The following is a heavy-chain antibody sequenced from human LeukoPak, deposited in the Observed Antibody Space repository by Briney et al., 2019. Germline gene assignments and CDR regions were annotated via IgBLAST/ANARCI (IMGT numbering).Heavy chain of an antibody. CDR3: AKGEGSSWYEAFDY. CDR1: GFTFDDYA. J-gene: IGHJ4*02. CDR2: ISWNSGSI. D-gene: IGHD6-13*01. Sequence: GGSLRLSCEASGFTFDDYAMHWVRQAPGKGLEWVSGISWNSGSIGYADSVKGRFTISRDNAKNSLYLQMNSLRAEDTALYYCAKGEGSSWYEAFDYWGQGTLVTVSS. V-gene: IGHV3-9*01.